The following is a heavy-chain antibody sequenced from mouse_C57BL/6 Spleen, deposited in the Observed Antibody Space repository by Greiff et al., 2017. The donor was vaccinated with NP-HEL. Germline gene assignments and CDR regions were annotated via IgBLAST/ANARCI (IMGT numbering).Heavy chain of an antibody. V-gene: IGHV1-64*01. CDR2: IHPNSGST. Sequence: QVQLQQPGAELVKPGASVKLSCKASGYTFTSYWMHWVKQRPGQGLEWIGMIHPNSGSTNYNEKFKSKATLTVDKSSSTAYMQLSSLTSEDSAVYYCARDYYYGVSSYVGGAMDDWGHGTSVTVSS. J-gene: IGHJ4*01. CDR3: ARDYYYGVSSYVGGAMDD. CDR1: GYTFTSYW. D-gene: IGHD1-1*01.